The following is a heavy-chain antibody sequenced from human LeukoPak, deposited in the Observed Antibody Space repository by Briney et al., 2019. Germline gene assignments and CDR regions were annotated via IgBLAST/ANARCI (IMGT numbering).Heavy chain of an antibody. V-gene: IGHV4-31*03. D-gene: IGHD2-15*01. CDR1: GGSISSGGYY. Sequence: PSQTLSLTCTVSGGSISSGGYYWSWIRQHPGKGLEWIGYIYYSGSTYYNPSPKSRVTISVDTSENQFSLKLSSVTAADTAVYYCARDSGEGWYGFGYFDYWGQGTLVTVSS. J-gene: IGHJ4*02. CDR3: ARDSGEGWYGFGYFDY. CDR2: IYYSGST.